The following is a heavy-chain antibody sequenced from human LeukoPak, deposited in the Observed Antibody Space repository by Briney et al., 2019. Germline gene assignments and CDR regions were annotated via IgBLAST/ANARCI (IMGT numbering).Heavy chain of an antibody. CDR2: INHSGGT. J-gene: IGHJ6*03. CDR3: ARTGGSYSYYYYYMDV. Sequence: PSETLSLTCAVYGGSFSGYYWSWIRQPPGKGLEWIGEINHSGGTNYNPSLKSRVTISVDTSKNHFSLELSSVTAADTAVYYCARTGGSYSYYYYYMDVWGKGTTVTISS. CDR1: GGSFSGYY. V-gene: IGHV4-34*01. D-gene: IGHD1-26*01.